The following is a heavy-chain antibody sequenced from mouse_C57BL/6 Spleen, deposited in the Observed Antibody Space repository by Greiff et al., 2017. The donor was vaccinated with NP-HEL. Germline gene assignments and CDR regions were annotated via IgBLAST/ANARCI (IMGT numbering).Heavy chain of an antibody. J-gene: IGHJ4*01. D-gene: IGHD4-1*01. CDR2: IYPNNVGK. Sequence: EVQLQQSGLELVKPGASVRMSCKASGYTFTDYYMHWVTQSHGKSLEWIGYIYPNNVGKGYNKKSKGKATLTVDKSSRTAYMELRSLTSEDAAVYYCAQEALTGTAMDYWGQGTSVTVSS. CDR3: AQEALTGTAMDY. CDR1: GYTFTDYY. V-gene: IGHV1-34*01.